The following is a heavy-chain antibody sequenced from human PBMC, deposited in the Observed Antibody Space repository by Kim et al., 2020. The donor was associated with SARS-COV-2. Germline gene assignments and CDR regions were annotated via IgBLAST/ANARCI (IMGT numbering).Heavy chain of an antibody. Sequence: SETLSLTCAVYGGSFSNYYWSWNRQPPGKGLEWIGEINHSGSTNYNPSLKSRVTISVDTSKNQFSLKLSSVTAADTAVYYCATSQLVRFLFDYWGQGTLV. V-gene: IGHV4-34*01. D-gene: IGHD6-6*01. CDR3: ATSQLVRFLFDY. J-gene: IGHJ4*02. CDR2: INHSGST. CDR1: GGSFSNYY.